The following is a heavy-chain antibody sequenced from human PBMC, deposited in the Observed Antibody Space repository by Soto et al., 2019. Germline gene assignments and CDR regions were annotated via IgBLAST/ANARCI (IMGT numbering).Heavy chain of an antibody. J-gene: IGHJ6*02. D-gene: IGHD6-13*01. CDR2: IYYSGST. CDR1: GGSISSYY. CDR3: ARVGEQLVLFEYYGMDV. V-gene: IGHV4-59*01. Sequence: SETLSLTCTVSGGSISSYYWSWIRQPPGKGLEWIGYIYYSGSTNYNPSLKSRVTISVDTSKNQFSLKLSSVTAADTAVYYCARVGEQLVLFEYYGMDVWGQGTTVTVSS.